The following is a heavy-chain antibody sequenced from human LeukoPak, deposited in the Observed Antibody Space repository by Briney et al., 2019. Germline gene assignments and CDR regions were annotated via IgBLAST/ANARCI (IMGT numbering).Heavy chain of an antibody. Sequence: GGSLRLSCAASGFTFSTYTMNWVRQAPGKGLEWVSSISSTSNYIYYADSVKGRFTISRDNAKNSLFLQMSSLRAEDTAMYYCARHFTIAVQSQYCSGGSCYYYYGMDDWGQGTTVTVSS. CDR1: GFTFSTYT. CDR3: ARHFTIAVQSQYCSGGSCYYYYGMDD. CDR2: ISSTSNYI. V-gene: IGHV3-21*01. D-gene: IGHD2-15*01. J-gene: IGHJ6*02.